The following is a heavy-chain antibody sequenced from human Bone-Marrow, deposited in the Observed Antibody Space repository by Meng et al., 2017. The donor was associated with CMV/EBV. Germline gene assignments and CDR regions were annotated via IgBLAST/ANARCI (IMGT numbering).Heavy chain of an antibody. D-gene: IGHD2-21*01. CDR3: AKDGAFCGGDCYFD. J-gene: IGHJ4*02. V-gene: IGHV1-2*02. Sequence: ASVKVSCKTSGYRFSDYFLHWVRQAPGQGPEWMGWINPNSGDTKYAQRFQGRVSMTRDASISTIYMELSSLTSDDTAVYYCAKDGAFCGGDCYFDWGQGTLVTASS. CDR2: INPNSGDT. CDR1: GYRFSDYF.